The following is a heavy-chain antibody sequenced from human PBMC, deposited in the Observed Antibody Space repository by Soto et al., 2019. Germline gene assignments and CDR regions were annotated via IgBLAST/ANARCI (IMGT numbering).Heavy chain of an antibody. Sequence: PSENPYLTCAVYGGSFSGYYWCWIRQPPGKGLEWIGEINHSGSTNYNPSLKSRVTISVDTSKNQFSLKLSSVTAADTAVYYCAKDTKYYDFWSGDYFDYWGQGTLVTVSS. CDR2: INHSGST. J-gene: IGHJ4*02. CDR1: GGSFSGYY. CDR3: AKDTKYYDFWSGDYFDY. V-gene: IGHV4-34*01. D-gene: IGHD3-3*01.